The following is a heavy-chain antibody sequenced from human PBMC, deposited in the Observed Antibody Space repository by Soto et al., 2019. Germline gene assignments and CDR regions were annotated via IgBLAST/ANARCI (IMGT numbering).Heavy chain of an antibody. CDR1: GGSLGSGGYS. D-gene: IGHD3-10*01. CDR2: IYYSGST. J-gene: IGHJ4*02. CDR3: ARAQGSGFLVS. V-gene: IGHV4-30-2*05. Sequence: PSETLSLTCAVSGGSLGSGGYSWSWIRQPPGKGLEWIGYIYYSGSTYYNPSLKSRVTISVDTSKNQFSLKLSSVTAADTAVYYCARAQGSGFLVSWGQGTLVTVSS.